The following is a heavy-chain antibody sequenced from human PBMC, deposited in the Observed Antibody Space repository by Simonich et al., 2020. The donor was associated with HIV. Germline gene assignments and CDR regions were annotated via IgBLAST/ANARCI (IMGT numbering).Heavy chain of an antibody. CDR1: GGSFSGYY. CDR3: ARRHPTTVTTPYFDY. J-gene: IGHJ4*02. Sequence: QVQLQQWGAGLLKPSETLSLTCAVYGGSFSGYYWSWIRQPPGKGPEGIGEINHSGSTNYNPSPKSRVTISVDPSKNQFSLKLSSVTASDTAVYYCARRHPTTVTTPYFDYWGQGTLVTVSS. D-gene: IGHD4-17*01. CDR2: INHSGST. V-gene: IGHV4-34*01.